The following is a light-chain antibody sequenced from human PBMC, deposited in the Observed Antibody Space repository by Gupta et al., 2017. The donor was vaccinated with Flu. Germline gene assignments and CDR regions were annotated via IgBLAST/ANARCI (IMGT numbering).Light chain of an antibody. CDR3: QQRSNWPHT. J-gene: IGKJ2*01. CDR2: DAS. V-gene: IGKV3-11*01. CDR1: QSVSSY. Sequence: EIVLTQSPATLSLSPGERATLSCRASQSVSSYLAWYQQNPGQAPRLLIYDASNRATGIPARFSGSGSGTDFTLTISSLEPEDFAFYYCQQRSNWPHTFGQGTKLEIK.